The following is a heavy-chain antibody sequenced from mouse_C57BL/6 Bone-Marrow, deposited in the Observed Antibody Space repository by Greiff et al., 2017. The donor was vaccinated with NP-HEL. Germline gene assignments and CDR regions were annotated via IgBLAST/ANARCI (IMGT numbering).Heavy chain of an antibody. Sequence: EVQLVESGGGLVQSGRSLRLSCATSGFTFSDFYMEWVRQAPGKGLEWIAASRNKANDYTTEYSASGKGRFIVSRDTSQSILYLQMNALRAEDTAIYYCARDALPDYYAMDYWGQGTSVTVSS. D-gene: IGHD2-1*01. CDR3: ARDALPDYYAMDY. V-gene: IGHV7-1*01. CDR2: SRNKANDYTT. J-gene: IGHJ4*01. CDR1: GFTFSDFY.